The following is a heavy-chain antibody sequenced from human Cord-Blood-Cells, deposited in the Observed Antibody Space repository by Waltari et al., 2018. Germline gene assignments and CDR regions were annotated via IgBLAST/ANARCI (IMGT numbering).Heavy chain of an antibody. V-gene: IGHV1-8*03. D-gene: IGHD2-2*02. Sequence: QVQLVQSGAEVKKPGASVKVSCKASGYTFTGYDINWVRQATGQGLEWMGWMNPNSGNTGYAQKFQGRVTITRNTSISTAYMELSSLRSEDTAVYYCARRRGYCSSTSCYSLFDYWGQGTLVTVSS. J-gene: IGHJ4*02. CDR1: GYTFTGYD. CDR3: ARRRGYCSSTSCYSLFDY. CDR2: MNPNSGNT.